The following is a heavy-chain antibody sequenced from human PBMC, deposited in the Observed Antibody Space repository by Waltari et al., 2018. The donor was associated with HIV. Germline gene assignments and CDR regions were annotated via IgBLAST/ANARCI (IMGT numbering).Heavy chain of an antibody. V-gene: IGHV3-48*01. CDR3: TRDHFLAFCGGDCYSWVAFDY. CDR2: VSGSSSRV. D-gene: IGHD2-21*02. Sequence: PGKGLEWISYVSGSSSRVYYADSVKGRFTISRDNAKNSLYLQMDSLRVEDTAVYFCTRDHFLAFCGGDCYSWVAFDYWGQGTLVTVSS. J-gene: IGHJ4*02.